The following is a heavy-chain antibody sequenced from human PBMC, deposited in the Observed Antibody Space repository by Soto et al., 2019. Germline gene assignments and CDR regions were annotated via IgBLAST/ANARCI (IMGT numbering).Heavy chain of an antibody. Sequence: SETLSLTCAVSGGTISSGGYYWSWNRQHPGKGLEWIGYIYYSGSTYYNPSLKSRVTISVDTSKTQFSLRLSSVTAADTAVYYCAGFPVNPGRDSSPIFDSWGQGTLVTVSS. CDR1: GGTISSGGYY. D-gene: IGHD3-22*01. V-gene: IGHV4-31*11. CDR3: AGFPVNPGRDSSPIFDS. CDR2: IYYSGST. J-gene: IGHJ4*02.